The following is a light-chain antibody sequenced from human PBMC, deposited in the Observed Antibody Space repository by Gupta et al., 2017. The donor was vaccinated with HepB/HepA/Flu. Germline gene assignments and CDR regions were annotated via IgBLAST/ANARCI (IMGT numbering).Light chain of an antibody. J-gene: IGKJ4*01. CDR2: GAS. Sequence: EIVSTQSPGTLSLSPGERATLSCRASQSVSSSYLAWYQQKPGQAPRLLIYGASSRATGIPDRFSGSRSGTDFTLTISRLEPEDFAVYYCQQYGRSPLTFGGGTKVEIK. V-gene: IGKV3-20*01. CDR1: QSVSSSY. CDR3: QQYGRSPLT.